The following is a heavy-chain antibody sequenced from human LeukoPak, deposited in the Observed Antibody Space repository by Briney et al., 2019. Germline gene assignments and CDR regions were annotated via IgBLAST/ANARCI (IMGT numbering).Heavy chain of an antibody. CDR1: GGFISSSNW. V-gene: IGHV4-4*02. Sequence: SGTLSLTCAVSGGFISSSNWWSWVRQPPGKGLEWIGEIYHSGSTNHNPSLKSRVTISGDKSKNQFSLKLSSVTAADTAVYYCARVTTVTGSGYFDYWGQGTLVTVSS. D-gene: IGHD4-17*01. J-gene: IGHJ4*02. CDR3: ARVTTVTGSGYFDY. CDR2: IYHSGST.